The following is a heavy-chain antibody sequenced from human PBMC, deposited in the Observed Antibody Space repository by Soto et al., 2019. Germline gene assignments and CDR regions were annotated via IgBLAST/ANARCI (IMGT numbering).Heavy chain of an antibody. D-gene: IGHD3-10*01. J-gene: IGHJ4*02. CDR2: IYHTGGT. CDR1: GGSISTNNW. V-gene: IGHV4-4*02. Sequence: QVQLQESGPGLVKPSGTLSLTCAVSGGSISTNNWWSWVRQPPGKGLEWIGEIYHTGGTNYNPSPKSRVAMSVDQSKNQVSLNLNSVTAADTAVYYFAREKGAGTYMGFDYWGQGTLVTVSS. CDR3: AREKGAGTYMGFDY.